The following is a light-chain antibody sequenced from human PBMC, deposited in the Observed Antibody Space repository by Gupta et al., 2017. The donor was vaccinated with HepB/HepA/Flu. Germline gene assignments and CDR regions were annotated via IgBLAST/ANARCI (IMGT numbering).Light chain of an antibody. CDR3: QQYEGKLWT. CDR1: QSIRRW. CDR2: MAS. J-gene: IGKJ1*01. V-gene: IGKV1-5*03. Sequence: DIQMTQSPSTLSASVGDTVTITCRASQSIRRWLAWFQQKPGKAPKVLISMASILESGVPSRFSGSASGTEFILTISDLQPDDFATYYCQQYEGKLWTFGQGTRVEIK.